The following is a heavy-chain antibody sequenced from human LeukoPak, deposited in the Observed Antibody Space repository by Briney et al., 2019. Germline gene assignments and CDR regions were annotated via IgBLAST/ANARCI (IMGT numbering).Heavy chain of an antibody. CDR1: GYSFSTYW. Sequence: GESLQISCKTSGYSFSTYWIGWVRQMPGKGLEWMGIIFPGDSDTTYSPSFQGQVTISADKSISPAYLQWSSLKASDTAMYYCARRDKGVYNWFDPWGQGTLVTVSS. CDR3: ARRDKGVYNWFDP. V-gene: IGHV5-51*01. J-gene: IGHJ5*02. CDR2: IFPGDSDT. D-gene: IGHD2-21*02.